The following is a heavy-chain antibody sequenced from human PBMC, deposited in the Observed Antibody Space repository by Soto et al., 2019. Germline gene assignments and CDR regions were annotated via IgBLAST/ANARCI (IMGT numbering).Heavy chain of an antibody. Sequence: SVKVSCKASGGTFSSYTISWVRQAPGQGLEWMGRIIPILGIANYAQKFQGRVTITADKSTSTAYMELSSLRSEDTAVYYCARVDSGYDFIDYWGQGTLVTVSS. D-gene: IGHD5-12*01. V-gene: IGHV1-69*02. CDR1: GGTFSSYT. J-gene: IGHJ4*02. CDR3: ARVDSGYDFIDY. CDR2: IIPILGIA.